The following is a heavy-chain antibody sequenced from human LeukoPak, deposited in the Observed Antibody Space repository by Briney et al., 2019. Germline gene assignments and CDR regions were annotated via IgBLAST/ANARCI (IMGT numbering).Heavy chain of an antibody. D-gene: IGHD4-11*01. Sequence: PGGSLRLSCVASGITFSNYAVSWVRQAPGKGLEWVSALSGSGGSTYYADSVKGRFTISRDNSKNTLYLQMNSLRAEDTALYYCAKGETDSNSFDYWGQGTLVTVSS. CDR2: LSGSGGST. V-gene: IGHV3-23*01. J-gene: IGHJ4*02. CDR1: GITFSNYA. CDR3: AKGETDSNSFDY.